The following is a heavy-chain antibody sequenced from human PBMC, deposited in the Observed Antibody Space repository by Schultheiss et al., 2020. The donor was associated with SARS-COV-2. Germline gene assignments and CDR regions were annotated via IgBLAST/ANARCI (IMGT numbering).Heavy chain of an antibody. CDR3: ARRSWQWLGLRRYNWFDP. CDR1: GGSFSGYY. V-gene: IGHV4-34*01. D-gene: IGHD6-19*01. Sequence: SETLSLTCAVYGGSFSGYYWSWIRQPPGKGLEWIGEINHSGSTNYNPSLKSRVTISVDTSKNQFSLKLSSVTAADTAVYYCARRSWQWLGLRRYNWFDPWGQGTLVTVSS. J-gene: IGHJ5*02. CDR2: INHSGST.